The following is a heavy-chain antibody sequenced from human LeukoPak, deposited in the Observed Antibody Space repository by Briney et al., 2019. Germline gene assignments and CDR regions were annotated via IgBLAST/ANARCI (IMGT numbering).Heavy chain of an antibody. CDR1: GGSISSSSYY. J-gene: IGHJ4*02. D-gene: IGHD3-22*01. V-gene: IGHV4-39*01. CDR3: ARQIYTSGYYFYFDY. Sequence: PSETLSLTCTVSGGSISSSSYYWGWIRQPPGKGLEWIGSIYYSGSTYYNPSLKSRVTISVGTSKNQFSLKLSSVTAADTAVYYCARQIYTSGYYFYFDYWGQGTLVTVSS. CDR2: IYYSGST.